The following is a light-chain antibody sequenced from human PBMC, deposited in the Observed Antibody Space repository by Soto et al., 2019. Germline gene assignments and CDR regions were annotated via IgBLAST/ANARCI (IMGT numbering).Light chain of an antibody. CDR1: QSISSY. CDR2: DAS. J-gene: IGKJ1*01. CDR3: QQYHTYPWT. Sequence: DIQMTQSPSTLSASVGDRVTITCRASQSISSYLAWYQQKPGKAPKVLIFDASSLESGVPSRFSGSGSGTEFTLSISGLQPDYFATYYCQQYHTYPWTFGQGTKVEIK. V-gene: IGKV1-5*01.